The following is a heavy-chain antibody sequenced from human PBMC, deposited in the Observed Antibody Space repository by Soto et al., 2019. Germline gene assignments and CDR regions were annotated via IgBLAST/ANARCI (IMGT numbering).Heavy chain of an antibody. CDR3: TRSIDYYGMDV. CDR2: IRSKANSYAT. CDR1: GFTFSGSA. Sequence: GGSLRLSCAASGFTFSGSAMHWVRQASGKGLEWVGRIRSKANSYATAYAASVKGRFTISRDDSKNTAYLQMNSLKTEDTAVYYCTRSIDYYGMDVWGQGTTVTVSS. V-gene: IGHV3-73*01. J-gene: IGHJ6*02. D-gene: IGHD1-26*01.